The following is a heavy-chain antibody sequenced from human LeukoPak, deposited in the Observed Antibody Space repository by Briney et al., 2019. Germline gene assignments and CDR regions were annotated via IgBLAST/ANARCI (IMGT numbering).Heavy chain of an antibody. CDR1: GFTVTDYA. CDR2: ISASGGMT. V-gene: IGHV3-23*01. CDR3: AELGITMIGGV. D-gene: IGHD3-10*02. J-gene: IGHJ6*04. Sequence: GGSLRPSCAASGFTVTDYAMTWVRQAPGKGLEWASSISASGGMTYYADSVKGRFTISRDNAKNSLYLQMNSLRAEDTAVYYCAELGITMIGGVWGKGTTVTISS.